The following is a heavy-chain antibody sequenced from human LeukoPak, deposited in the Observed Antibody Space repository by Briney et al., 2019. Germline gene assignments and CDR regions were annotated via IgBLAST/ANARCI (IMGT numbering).Heavy chain of an antibody. CDR1: GFTFSSYW. V-gene: IGHV3-7*01. J-gene: IGHJ3*02. CDR2: IKQDGSEK. CDR3: AREGGDYGGLDAFDI. D-gene: IGHD4-23*01. Sequence: GGSLRLSCAASGFTFSSYWMSWVRQAPGKGLEWVANIKQDGSEKYYVDSVKGRFTISRDNDKNSLYLHMNSLRAEGTAVYYCAREGGDYGGLDAFDIWGQGTMVTVSS.